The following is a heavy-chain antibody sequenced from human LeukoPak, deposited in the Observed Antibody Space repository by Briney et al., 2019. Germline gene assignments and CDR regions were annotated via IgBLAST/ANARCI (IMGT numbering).Heavy chain of an antibody. J-gene: IGHJ5*02. CDR2: DYYSGIT. Sequence: SETLSLTCTVSGGSISSDYWSWIRQPPGKGLEWIGYDYYSGITNYNPSLKSRVTISVGTSKNHFSLKLTSVTAADTAVYYCARLLGWSGPINWFDLWGRGTLVTVSS. D-gene: IGHD3-3*01. CDR3: ARLLGWSGPINWFDL. V-gene: IGHV4-59*08. CDR1: GGSISSDY.